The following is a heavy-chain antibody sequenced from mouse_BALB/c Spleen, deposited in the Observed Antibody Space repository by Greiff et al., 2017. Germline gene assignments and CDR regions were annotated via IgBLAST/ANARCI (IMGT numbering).Heavy chain of an antibody. J-gene: IGHJ2*01. D-gene: IGHD2-4*01. CDR2: IWAGGST. Sequence: QVQLQQSGPGLVAPSQSLSITCTVSGFSLTSYGVHWVRQPPGKGLEWLGVIWAGGSTNYNSALMSRLSISKDNSKSQVFLKMNSLQTDDTAMYYCARDRGLRPYFDYWGQGTTLTVSS. CDR3: ARDRGLRPYFDY. V-gene: IGHV2-9*02. CDR1: GFSLTSYG.